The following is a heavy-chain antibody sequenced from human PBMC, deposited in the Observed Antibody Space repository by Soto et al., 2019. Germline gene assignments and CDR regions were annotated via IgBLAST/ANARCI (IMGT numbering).Heavy chain of an antibody. V-gene: IGHV4-34*01. D-gene: IGHD6-13*01. CDR2: INHSGST. CDR1: GGSFSGYY. J-gene: IGHJ4*02. CDR3: AREPRRTAAAGPTAFDY. Sequence: PSETLSLTCAVYGGSFSGYYWSWIRQPPGKGLEWIGEINHSGSTNYNPSLKSRVTISVDTSKNQFSLKLSSVTAADTAVYYCAREPRRTAAAGPTAFDYWGQGTLVTVSS.